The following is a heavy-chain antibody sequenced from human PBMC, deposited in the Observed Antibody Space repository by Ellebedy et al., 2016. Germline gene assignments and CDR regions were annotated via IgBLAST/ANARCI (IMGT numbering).Heavy chain of an antibody. J-gene: IGHJ3*02. D-gene: IGHD3-10*01. Sequence: GESLKISXAASGVTFSEHWMSWVRQAAGKGLEWVANINQDGSGEYYVDSVRGRFTISRDNAKSSLYLQMNSLRVEDTAVYYCARDLLSPSYDAFDIWGQGTMVTVSS. CDR1: GVTFSEHW. CDR3: ARDLLSPSYDAFDI. V-gene: IGHV3-7*01. CDR2: INQDGSGE.